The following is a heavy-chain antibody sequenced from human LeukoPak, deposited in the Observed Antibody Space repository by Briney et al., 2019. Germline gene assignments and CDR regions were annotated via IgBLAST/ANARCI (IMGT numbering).Heavy chain of an antibody. D-gene: IGHD1-1*01. CDR1: GFTFDDYA. CDR2: VSWNSGNI. J-gene: IGHJ4*02. Sequence: GRSLRLSYAASGFTFDDYAMHWVRQAPGKGLEWVSGVSWNSGNIGYADSVKGRFTISRDNAKKSLYLQMNSLRTEDTALYYCAKARRDNGFDYWGQGTLVTVSS. V-gene: IGHV3-9*01. CDR3: AKARRDNGFDY.